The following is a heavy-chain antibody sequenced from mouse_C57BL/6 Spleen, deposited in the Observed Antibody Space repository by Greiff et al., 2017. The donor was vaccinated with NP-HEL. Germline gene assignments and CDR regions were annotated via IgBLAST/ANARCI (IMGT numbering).Heavy chain of an antibody. Sequence: LEESGAELVKPGASVKLSCKASGYTFTEYTIHWVKQRSGQGLEWIGWFYPGSGSIKYNEKFKDKATLTADKSSSTVYMELSRLTSEDSAVYYCARHEDRYYGSTHFDYWGQGTTLTVSS. CDR3: ARHEDRYYGSTHFDY. D-gene: IGHD1-1*01. V-gene: IGHV1-62-2*01. J-gene: IGHJ2*01. CDR1: GYTFTEYT. CDR2: FYPGSGSI.